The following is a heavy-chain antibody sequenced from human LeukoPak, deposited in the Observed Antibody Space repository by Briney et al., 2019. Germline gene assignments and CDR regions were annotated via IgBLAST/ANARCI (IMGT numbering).Heavy chain of an antibody. Sequence: SETLSLTCAVSGGSISSGGYSWSWIRQPPGKGLEWIGYIYHSGSTYYNPSLKSRVTISVDTSKNQFSLKLSSVTAADTAVYYCARVGQVPAAMPDYYYYYMDVWGKGTTATVSS. J-gene: IGHJ6*03. CDR1: GGSISSGGYS. CDR3: ARVGQVPAAMPDYYYYYMDV. V-gene: IGHV4-30-2*01. CDR2: IYHSGST. D-gene: IGHD2-2*01.